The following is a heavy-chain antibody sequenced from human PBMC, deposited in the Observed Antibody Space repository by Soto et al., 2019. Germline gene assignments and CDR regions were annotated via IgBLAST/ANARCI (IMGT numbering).Heavy chain of an antibody. CDR3: ARDRWTARAKWFDP. CDR1: CGSFGDYY. CDR2: ISDRGST. Sequence: LSLTCTVLCGSFGDYYLSWMLQSPGKGLEWIGHISDRGSTDYNPSLKSRVTISVDRSKKQFSLKVTSVTAADTAVYYCARDRWTARAKWFDPWGQGTLVTVSS. J-gene: IGHJ5*02. V-gene: IGHV4-59*01. D-gene: IGHD3-16*02.